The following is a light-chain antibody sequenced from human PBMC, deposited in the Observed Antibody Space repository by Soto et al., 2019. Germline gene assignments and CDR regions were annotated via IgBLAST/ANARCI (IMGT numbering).Light chain of an antibody. Sequence: DIQMTQSPSSLSASVGDRVTITCRASQSISTFLNWNQQRPGKAPELLIYDASNLQSGVPSRFSGSGSGTDFALTISSLQPDDFATYYCQQSYRIPPWTFGQGTKVEIK. CDR3: QQSYRIPPWT. CDR1: QSISTF. CDR2: DAS. J-gene: IGKJ1*01. V-gene: IGKV1-39*01.